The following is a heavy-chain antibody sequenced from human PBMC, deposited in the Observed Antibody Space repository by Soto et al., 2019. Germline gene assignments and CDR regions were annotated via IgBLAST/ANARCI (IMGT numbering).Heavy chain of an antibody. CDR2: ISHDGGT. CDR1: GGSFDDFY. CDR3: ARGQLVWYGDLTPYHRDMDV. D-gene: IGHD3-10*01. J-gene: IGHJ6*02. Sequence: KPSETLSLTCAFYGGSFDDFYWSWVRQSPGKGLEWVGEISHDGGTNYSPSLASRVSISVDTSKNQFSLHLRSVTAADTGLYYCARGQLVWYGDLTPYHRDMDVWGQGTTVTSP. V-gene: IGHV4-34*01.